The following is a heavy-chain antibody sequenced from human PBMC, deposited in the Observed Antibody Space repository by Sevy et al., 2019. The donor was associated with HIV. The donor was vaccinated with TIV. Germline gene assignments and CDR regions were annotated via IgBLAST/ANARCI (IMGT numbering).Heavy chain of an antibody. CDR1: GFTFSDYY. Sequence: GESLKISCAASGFTFSDYYMSWIRQAPGKGLEWVSYISSSGSTIYYADSVKGRFTISRDNAKNSLYLQMNSLRAEDTAVYYCARDGYYDSSGYYYDDAFDIWGQGTMVTVSS. CDR3: ARDGYYDSSGYYYDDAFDI. D-gene: IGHD3-22*01. V-gene: IGHV3-11*01. J-gene: IGHJ3*02. CDR2: ISSSGSTI.